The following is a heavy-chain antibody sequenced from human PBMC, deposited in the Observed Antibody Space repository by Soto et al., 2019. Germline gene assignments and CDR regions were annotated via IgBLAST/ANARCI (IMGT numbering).Heavy chain of an antibody. D-gene: IGHD6-19*01. Sequence: SETLSLTCAVYGGSFSGYYWSWIRQPPGKGLEWIGEINHSGSTNYNPSLKSRVTISVDTSKNQFSLKLSSVTAADTAVYYCAGIAVAGTTGHPWGQGALVTVSS. CDR2: INHSGST. V-gene: IGHV4-34*01. CDR1: GGSFSGYY. CDR3: AGIAVAGTTGHP. J-gene: IGHJ5*02.